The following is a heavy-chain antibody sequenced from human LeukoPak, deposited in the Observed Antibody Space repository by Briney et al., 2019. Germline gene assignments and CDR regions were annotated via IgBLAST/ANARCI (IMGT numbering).Heavy chain of an antibody. J-gene: IGHJ4*02. CDR3: AKAHYYGSGSYSPLGY. Sequence: GGSLRLSCAASGFTFSSYAMRWVRQAPGKGLEWVSAISGSGGSTYYADSVKGRFTISRDNSKNTLYLQMNSLRAEDTAVYYYAKAHYYGSGSYSPLGYWGQGTLVTVSS. CDR1: GFTFSSYA. CDR2: ISGSGGST. V-gene: IGHV3-23*01. D-gene: IGHD3-10*01.